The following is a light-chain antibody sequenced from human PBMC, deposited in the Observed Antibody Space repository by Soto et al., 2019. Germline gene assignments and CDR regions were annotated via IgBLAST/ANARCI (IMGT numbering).Light chain of an antibody. CDR3: QQSYSTPIT. CDR1: HSISNY. V-gene: IGKV1-39*01. Sequence: VHMTQAPASLSASVGYRVTISCRASHSISNYVNWYQHRPGKAPNLLISGATSLQSGVPSRFSGSESGTHFSLIISSLQPEDSATYYCQQSYSTPITFGQGTRLEI. J-gene: IGKJ5*01. CDR2: GAT.